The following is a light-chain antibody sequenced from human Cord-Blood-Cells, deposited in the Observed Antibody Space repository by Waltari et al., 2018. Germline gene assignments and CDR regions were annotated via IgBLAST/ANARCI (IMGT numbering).Light chain of an antibody. V-gene: IGKV1-39*01. CDR3: QQSYSTPRT. Sequence: DIQMTQSPSSLSASVGDRVTITCRTSQSMSSYLNWYQQQTGKAPKLLIYATASLQSVVPARCSGSGSGTDFTLTISSLQPEDFATYYCQQSYSTPRTFGQGTKVEIK. CDR2: ATA. CDR1: QSMSSY. J-gene: IGKJ1*01.